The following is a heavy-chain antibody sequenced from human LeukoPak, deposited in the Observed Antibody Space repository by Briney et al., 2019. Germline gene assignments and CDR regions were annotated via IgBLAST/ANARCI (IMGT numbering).Heavy chain of an antibody. Sequence: PGGSLRLSCAASGFTFSSYWMSWVRQAPGKGLEWVANIKQDGSEKYYVDSVKGRFTISRDNAKNSLYLQVNSLRAEDTAVYYCARGGYDYIWGSYPSDYWGQGTLVTVSS. V-gene: IGHV3-7*04. CDR1: GFTFSSYW. CDR3: ARGGYDYIWGSYPSDY. J-gene: IGHJ4*02. CDR2: IKQDGSEK. D-gene: IGHD3-16*02.